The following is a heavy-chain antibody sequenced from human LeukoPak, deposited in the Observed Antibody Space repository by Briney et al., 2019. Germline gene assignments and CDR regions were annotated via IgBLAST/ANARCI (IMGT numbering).Heavy chain of an antibody. D-gene: IGHD3-10*01. CDR3: ARGRALYGSGSDY. Sequence: ASVKVSCKASGYTFTSYDINWVRQATGQGLEWMGWMNPNSGNTGYAQKFQGRVTITRSTSISTAYMELSSLRSEDTAVYYCARGRALYGSGSDYWGQGTLGTVSS. CDR1: GYTFTSYD. V-gene: IGHV1-8*03. J-gene: IGHJ4*02. CDR2: MNPNSGNT.